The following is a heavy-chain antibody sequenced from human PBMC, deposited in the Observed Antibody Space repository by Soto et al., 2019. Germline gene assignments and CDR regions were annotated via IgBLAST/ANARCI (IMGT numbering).Heavy chain of an antibody. CDR1: GLMLGRYG. Sequence: GGSLRLSCAASGLMLGRYGINWVRQAPGRGLEWVSGVSGRAGHTYFADSVRGRFAISRDMSRSTVHLQMNNLRAEDTAIYYCAKRSSDNSGPFDSWGQGTPVTVSS. CDR3: AKRSSDNSGPFDS. CDR2: VSGRAGHT. V-gene: IGHV3-23*01. D-gene: IGHD2-21*01. J-gene: IGHJ4*02.